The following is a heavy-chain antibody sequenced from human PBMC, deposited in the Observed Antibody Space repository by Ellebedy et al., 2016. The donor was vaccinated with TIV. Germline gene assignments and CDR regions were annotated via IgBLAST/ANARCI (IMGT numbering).Heavy chain of an antibody. CDR1: GYSFTSYW. V-gene: IGHV5-10-1*01. CDR2: IDPSDSYT. J-gene: IGHJ5*02. D-gene: IGHD2-15*01. CDR3: ARQEDIVVVVAAGFDP. Sequence: GGSLRLXCKGSGYSFTSYWISWVRQMPGKGLEWMGRIDPSDSYTNYSPSFQGHVTISADKSISTAYLQWSSLKASDTAMYYCARQEDIVVVVAAGFDPWGQGTLVTVSS.